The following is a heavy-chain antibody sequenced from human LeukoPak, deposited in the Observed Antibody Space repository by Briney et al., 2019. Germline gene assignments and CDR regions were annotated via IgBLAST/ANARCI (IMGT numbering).Heavy chain of an antibody. D-gene: IGHD3-22*01. CDR1: GGSISSSSYY. CDR2: IYYSGST. J-gene: IGHJ5*02. V-gene: IGHV4-39*07. Sequence: SETLSLTCTVSGGSISSSSYYWGWIRQPPGKGLEWIGSIYYSGSTYYNPSLKSRVTISVDTSKNQFSLKLSSVTAADTALYYCARAPYTSGFYFFDPWGQGTLVTVSS. CDR3: ARAPYTSGFYFFDP.